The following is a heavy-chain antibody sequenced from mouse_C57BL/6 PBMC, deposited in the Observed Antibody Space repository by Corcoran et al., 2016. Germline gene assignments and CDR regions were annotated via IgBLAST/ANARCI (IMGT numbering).Heavy chain of an antibody. V-gene: IGHV9-3*01. CDR2: INTYSGVP. CDR1: GYTFTTYG. Sequence: QIQLVQSGPELKKPGETVKISCKASGYTFTTYGMSWVKQAPGKGLKWMGWINTYSGVPTYADDFKGRFAFSLETSASTAYLQINNLKNEDTATYFCARARGWYFDVWGTGTTVTVST. CDR3: ARARGWYFDV. J-gene: IGHJ1*03.